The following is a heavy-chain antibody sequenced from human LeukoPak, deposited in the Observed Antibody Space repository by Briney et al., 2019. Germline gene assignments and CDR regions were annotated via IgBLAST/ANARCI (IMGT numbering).Heavy chain of an antibody. J-gene: IGHJ3*02. CDR3: ARPSYYSSSSLDAFDI. CDR2: ISSSSSYI. Sequence: GGFLRLSCAASGFTFSSYSMNWVRQAPGKGLEWVSSISSSSSYIYYADSVKGRFTISRDNAKNSLYLQMNSLRAEDTAVYYCARPSYYSSSSLDAFDIWGQGTMVTVSS. D-gene: IGHD6-6*01. CDR1: GFTFSSYS. V-gene: IGHV3-21*01.